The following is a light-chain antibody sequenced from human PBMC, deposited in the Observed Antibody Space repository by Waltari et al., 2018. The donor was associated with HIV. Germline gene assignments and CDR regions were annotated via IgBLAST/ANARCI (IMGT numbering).Light chain of an antibody. J-gene: IGLJ2*01. CDR3: SSYADRNCVYVV. CDR1: NSDIGGYNY. Sequence: QSALTQPPSASGSPGQSVTISCTGTNSDIGGYNYVSWYQQHPGKAPKRVISEVTKRPWGFPDPLSGAEPGPTASMTVSGLQAEEEADYYGSSYADRNCVYVVFGGGTRLTVL. V-gene: IGLV2-8*01. CDR2: EVT.